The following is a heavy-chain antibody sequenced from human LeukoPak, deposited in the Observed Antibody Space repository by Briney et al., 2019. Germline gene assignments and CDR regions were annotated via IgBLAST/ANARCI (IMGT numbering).Heavy chain of an antibody. J-gene: IGHJ3*02. CDR1: GGSISGNYY. V-gene: IGHV4-61*02. CDR2: IYARGST. D-gene: IGHD2/OR15-2a*01. Sequence: SETLSLTCTVSGGSISGNYYWSWIRQPAGKGLEWIGRIYARGSTNYNPSLKSRVTISADTSKNQFSLKLSSVTAADTAVYFCARDSHAYFDAFDIWGQGTMVTVSS. CDR3: ARDSHAYFDAFDI.